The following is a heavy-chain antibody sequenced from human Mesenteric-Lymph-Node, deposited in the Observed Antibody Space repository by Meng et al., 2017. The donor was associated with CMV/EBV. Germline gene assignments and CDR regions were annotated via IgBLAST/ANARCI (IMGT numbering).Heavy chain of an antibody. CDR2: IIPGLGIT. CDR1: FTRYG. D-gene: IGHD2-2*02. V-gene: IGHV1-69*10. J-gene: IGHJ2*01. CDR3: ATSPCTSSRCYTSYWYFDL. Sequence: FTRYGISCVRQAPGQGLEWMGGIIPGLGITTYAQKFQGRVTLTADESTRTAYMELSNLRSEDTAVFFCATSPCTSSRCYTSYWYFDLWGLGTLVTVSS.